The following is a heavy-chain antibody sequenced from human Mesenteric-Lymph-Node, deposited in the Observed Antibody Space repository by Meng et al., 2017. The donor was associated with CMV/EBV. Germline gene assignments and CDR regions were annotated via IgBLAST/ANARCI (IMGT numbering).Heavy chain of an antibody. Sequence: AASGFSFSDYYLAWIRQVPGKGLEWVSYISPTDSAIYYADSVKGRFIISRDNTKNSLYLQMDSLRAEDTAIYYCARHLLYYGGTADYWGQGTLVTVSS. J-gene: IGHJ4*02. D-gene: IGHD4-23*01. V-gene: IGHV3-11*01. CDR2: ISPTDSAI. CDR1: GFSFSDYY. CDR3: ARHLLYYGGTADY.